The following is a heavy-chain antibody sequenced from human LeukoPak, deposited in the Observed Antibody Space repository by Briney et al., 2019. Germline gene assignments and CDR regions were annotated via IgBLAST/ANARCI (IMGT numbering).Heavy chain of an antibody. CDR1: GVSISSSSYY. J-gene: IGHJ4*02. Sequence: PSETLSLTCTVSGVSISSSSYYWGWLRQPPGKGLEWIGSIYYSGSTYYNPSLKSRVTISVDTSKNQFSLKLSSVTAADTAVYYCARRGYDILTGYHYYFDYWGQGTLVTVSS. D-gene: IGHD3-9*01. V-gene: IGHV4-39*01. CDR2: IYYSGST. CDR3: ARRGYDILTGYHYYFDY.